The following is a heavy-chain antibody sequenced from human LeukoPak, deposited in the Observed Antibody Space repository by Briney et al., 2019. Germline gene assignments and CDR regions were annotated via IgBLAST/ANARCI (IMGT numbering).Heavy chain of an antibody. CDR1: GFTFSTYW. D-gene: IGHD5-24*01. CDR2: ITQDGSEK. V-gene: IGHV3-7*04. CDR3: ARHSAGYTTFFDY. Sequence: GGSLRLSCAASGFTFSTYWMSWVRQGPGKGLEWVANITQDGSEKYYVDSVKGRFTISRDNAKNSLYLQMNSLRAEDTAVYYCARHSAGYTTFFDYWGQGTLVTVSS. J-gene: IGHJ4*02.